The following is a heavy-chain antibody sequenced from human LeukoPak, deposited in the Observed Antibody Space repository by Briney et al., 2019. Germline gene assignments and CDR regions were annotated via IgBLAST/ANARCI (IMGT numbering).Heavy chain of an antibody. Sequence: GASVKVSCKASGYTFTSYGIGWVRQAPGQGLEWMGWISAYNGNTNYAQKLQGRVTMTTDTSTSTAYMELRSLRSDDTAVYYCARDGSGTGTRRTYDYWGQGTLVTVSS. V-gene: IGHV1-18*01. D-gene: IGHD1-7*01. CDR2: ISAYNGNT. J-gene: IGHJ4*02. CDR3: ARDGSGTGTRRTYDY. CDR1: GYTFTSYG.